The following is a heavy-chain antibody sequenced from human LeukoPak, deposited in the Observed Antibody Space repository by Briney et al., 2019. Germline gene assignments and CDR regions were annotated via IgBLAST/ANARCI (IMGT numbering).Heavy chain of an antibody. V-gene: IGHV4-59*01. D-gene: IGHD5-24*01. Sequence: PSETLSLTCTVSGGSISSYYWSWIRQPPGKGLEWIGYIYYSGSTHYNPSLKSRVTISVDTSKNQFSLKLSSVTAADTAVYYCARGGMATFYWGQGTLVTVSS. J-gene: IGHJ4*02. CDR2: IYYSGST. CDR3: ARGGMATFY. CDR1: GGSISSYY.